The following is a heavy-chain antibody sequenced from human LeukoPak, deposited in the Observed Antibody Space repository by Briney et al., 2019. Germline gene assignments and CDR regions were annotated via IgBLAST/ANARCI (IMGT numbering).Heavy chain of an antibody. CDR2: IWYDGSNK. J-gene: IGHJ4*02. CDR3: ARGPGYYYDSSGSECGDY. V-gene: IGHV3-33*01. Sequence: GGSLRLSCAASGFTFSSYGMHWVRQAPGKGLEWVAVIWYDGSNKYYADSVKGRFTISRDNSKNTLYLQMNSLRAEDTAVYYCARGPGYYYDSSGSECGDYWGQGTLVTVSS. D-gene: IGHD3-22*01. CDR1: GFTFSSYG.